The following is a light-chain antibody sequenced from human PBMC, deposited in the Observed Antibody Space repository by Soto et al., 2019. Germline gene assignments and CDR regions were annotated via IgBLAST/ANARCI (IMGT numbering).Light chain of an antibody. CDR1: QSVSSY. CDR2: DAS. Sequence: EIVLTQSPATLSLSPGERATLSCRASQSVSSYLAWYQQKPGQAPRLLIYDASNRATGIPARFSGSGSGTDFTLTISSLEPEDFAVYYCQQRSNWHEAFGQGTRLEIK. V-gene: IGKV3-11*01. J-gene: IGKJ5*01. CDR3: QQRSNWHEA.